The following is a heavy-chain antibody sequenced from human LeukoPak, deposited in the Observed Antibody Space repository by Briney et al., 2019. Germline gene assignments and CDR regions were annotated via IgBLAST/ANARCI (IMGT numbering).Heavy chain of an antibody. CDR3: AKHPIVGATGNFDY. CDR1: GFTFSNYA. D-gene: IGHD1-26*01. Sequence: GSFRLSCAASGFTFSNYAMSWVGQAPGKGLEWVSDISGSGGSTYYADYVKGRSTISRDNSKDTLDMQMNSLRAEDTAVYYCAKHPIVGATGNFDYWGQGTMVTVSS. J-gene: IGHJ4*02. CDR2: ISGSGGST. V-gene: IGHV3-23*01.